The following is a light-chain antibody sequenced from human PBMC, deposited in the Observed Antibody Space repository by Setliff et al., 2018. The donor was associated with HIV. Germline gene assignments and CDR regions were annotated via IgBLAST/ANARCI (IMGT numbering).Light chain of an antibody. V-gene: IGLV2-14*03. Sequence: ALAQPASVSGSPGQSITISCTGTSSDVGGYSYVSWYQQHPGKAPKLIIYEVKNRPSGVSSRFSGSKSGNTASLTISGLQTEDEADYYCSSYAITNTLPFGTGTKVTVL. CDR3: SSYAITNTLP. CDR1: SSDVGGYSY. CDR2: EVK. J-gene: IGLJ1*01.